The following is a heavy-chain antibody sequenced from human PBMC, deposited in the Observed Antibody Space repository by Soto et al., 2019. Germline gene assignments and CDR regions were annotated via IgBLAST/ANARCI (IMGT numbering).Heavy chain of an antibody. CDR2: VHISGHS. D-gene: IGHD1-1*01. Sequence: QVHLQESGPGLVAPSGTLSLTCTLSGGSVRAPDWWNWVRQSPDKGLEWIAEVHISGHSNYNPSLRRRVCVAIDSSKNQFYLNLNSVTSADTAIYYCARVRQGCSANNCYFDPWGQGTQVTISS. CDR1: GGSVRAPDW. V-gene: IGHV4-4*02. J-gene: IGHJ5*01. CDR3: ARVRQGCSANNCYFDP.